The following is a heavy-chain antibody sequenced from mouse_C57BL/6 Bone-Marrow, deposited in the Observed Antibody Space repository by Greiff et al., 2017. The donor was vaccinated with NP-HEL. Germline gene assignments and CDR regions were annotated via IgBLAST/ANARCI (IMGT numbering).Heavy chain of an antibody. D-gene: IGHD3-1*01. Sequence: QVQLQQSGPELVKPGASVKISCKASGYAFSSSWMNWVKQRPGKGLEWIGRIYPGDGDTKYNGKFKGKATLTADKSSSTAYIQLSSLTSEDSAVYFCARSGDYWGQGTTLTVSS. V-gene: IGHV1-82*01. CDR2: IYPGDGDT. CDR1: GYAFSSSW. J-gene: IGHJ2*01. CDR3: ARSGDY.